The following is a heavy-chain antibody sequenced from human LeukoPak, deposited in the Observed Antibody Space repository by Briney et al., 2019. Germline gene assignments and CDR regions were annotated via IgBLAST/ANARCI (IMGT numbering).Heavy chain of an antibody. CDR2: IKNDGSES. J-gene: IGHJ4*02. V-gene: IGHV3-7*03. CDR1: GFNFRDHW. D-gene: IGHD6-19*01. Sequence: GGSLRLSCAVSGFNFRDHWMDWVRQAPGKGLEWVGHIKNDGSESYYVDSLKGRFSISRDNTNNALYLQMNSLRVKDTAVYYCAKNNGWFHLAQWGQGTLVTVSS. CDR3: AKNNGWFHLAQ.